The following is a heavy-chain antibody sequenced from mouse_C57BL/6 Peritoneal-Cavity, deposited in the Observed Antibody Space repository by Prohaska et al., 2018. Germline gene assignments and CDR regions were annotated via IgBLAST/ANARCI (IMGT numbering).Heavy chain of an antibody. Sequence: LMHWVKQAPGKGFKWMGMISTDTGEPPYAEEFKGRFAFSLETSASTAYLQINNLKNEDTATYFCVKRLGFAYWVQGTLVTVSA. CDR1: L. CDR3: VKRLGFAY. J-gene: IGHJ3*01. V-gene: IGHV9-1*01. CDR2: ISTDTGEP.